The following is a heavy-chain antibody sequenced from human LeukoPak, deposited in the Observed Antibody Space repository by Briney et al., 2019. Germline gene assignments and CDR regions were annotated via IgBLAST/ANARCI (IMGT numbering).Heavy chain of an antibody. CDR3: ARLLIYTPCFDY. CDR1: GGSISSGNYY. V-gene: IGHV4-61*02. J-gene: IGHJ4*02. CDR2: VYTYGNT. D-gene: IGHD3-16*01. Sequence: SETLSLTCTVSGGSISSGNYYWSWIRQPAGKGLEWIGRVYTYGNTNYNPSLKSRVTISIDTSRNQFSLKLSSVTAADTAAYYCARLLIYTPCFDYWSQGTLVTVSS.